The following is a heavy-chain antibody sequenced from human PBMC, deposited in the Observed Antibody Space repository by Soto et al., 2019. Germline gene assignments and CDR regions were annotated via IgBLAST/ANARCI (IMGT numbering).Heavy chain of an antibody. D-gene: IGHD3-16*01. V-gene: IGHV1-2*04. CDR2: INPNSGGT. J-gene: IGHJ4*02. CDR3: ARGTYGNPYTYYFDY. CDR1: GYTFTGYY. Sequence: ASVKVSCKASGYTFTGYYMHWVRQAPGQGLEWMGWINPNSGGTNYAQKFQGWVTMTRDTSISTAYMELSRLRSDDTAVYYCARGTYGNPYTYYFDYWGQGTLVTVSS.